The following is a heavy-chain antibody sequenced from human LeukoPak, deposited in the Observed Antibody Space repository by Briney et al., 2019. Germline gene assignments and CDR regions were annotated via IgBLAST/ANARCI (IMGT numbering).Heavy chain of an antibody. CDR2: IGTAGDT. D-gene: IGHD3-16*01. J-gene: IGHJ6*02. CDR3: ARGGKTGGATYYYYYGMDV. CDR1: GFTFSSYD. Sequence: GGSLRLSCAASGFTFSSYDMHRVRQATGKGLEWVSAIGTAGDTYYPGSVKGRFTISRENAKNSLYLQMNSLRAGDTAVYYCARGGKTGGATYYYYYGMDVWGQGTTVTVSS. V-gene: IGHV3-13*01.